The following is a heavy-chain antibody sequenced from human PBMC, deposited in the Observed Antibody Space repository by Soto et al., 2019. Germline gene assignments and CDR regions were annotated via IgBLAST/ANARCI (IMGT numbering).Heavy chain of an antibody. Sequence: SQTLSLTCAISGDSVSSTSAAWNWIRQSPSRGLEWLGRTYYRSKWYNDYAVYVKRRITINPDTSKNQFSLQLNSVTPEDTAVYYCARDSYYGSGSYLMYFDYWGQGTLVTVSS. CDR3: ARDSYYGSGSYLMYFDY. D-gene: IGHD3-10*01. J-gene: IGHJ4*02. CDR2: TYYRSKWYN. V-gene: IGHV6-1*01. CDR1: GDSVSSTSAA.